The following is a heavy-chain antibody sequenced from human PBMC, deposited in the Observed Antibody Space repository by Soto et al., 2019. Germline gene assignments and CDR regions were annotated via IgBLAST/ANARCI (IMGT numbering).Heavy chain of an antibody. Sequence: QSQTLSLTCAISGDSVSSNSAAWNWIRQSPSRGLEWLGRTYYRSKWYNDYAVSVKSRITINPDTSKNQFSLQLNSVTPEDTAVYYCAKGGQYQSHYYYYMDVWGKGTTVTVSS. J-gene: IGHJ6*03. CDR2: TYYRSKWYN. CDR3: AKGGQYQSHYYYYMDV. V-gene: IGHV6-1*01. CDR1: GDSVSSNSAA. D-gene: IGHD2-2*01.